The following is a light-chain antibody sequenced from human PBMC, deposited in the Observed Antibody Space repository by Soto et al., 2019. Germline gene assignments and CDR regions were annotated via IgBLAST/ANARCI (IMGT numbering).Light chain of an antibody. Sequence: EIVLTQSPGTLSLSPGERATPSCRASQSVSSTYLAWCQQKPGQAPRLLIYGASTRATGIPDRFSGTGSGTDFTLTISRLEPEDFAVYYCQQFGNSPITFGQGTRLEIK. CDR1: QSVSSTY. V-gene: IGKV3-20*01. CDR2: GAS. CDR3: QQFGNSPIT. J-gene: IGKJ5*01.